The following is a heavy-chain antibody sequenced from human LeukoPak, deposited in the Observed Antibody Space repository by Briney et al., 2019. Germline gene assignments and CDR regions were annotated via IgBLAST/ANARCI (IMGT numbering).Heavy chain of an antibody. J-gene: IGHJ5*02. D-gene: IGHD2-15*01. Sequence: SETLSLTCDVSGDSMSSSRFSWSWLRQPPGKGLEWIGYSHHGGSTHYNPSLQSRVTISVDRSKKQFSLNLHSVTAADTAVYYCARMVVDVTRWFDPWGQGTLVTVSS. CDR2: SHHGGST. CDR1: GDSMSSSRFS. CDR3: ARMVVDVTRWFDP. V-gene: IGHV4-30-2*01.